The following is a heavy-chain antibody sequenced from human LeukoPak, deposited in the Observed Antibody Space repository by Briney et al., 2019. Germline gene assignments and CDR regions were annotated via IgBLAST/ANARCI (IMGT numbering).Heavy chain of an antibody. V-gene: IGHV5-10-1*01. J-gene: IGHJ1*01. D-gene: IGHD6-19*01. CDR1: GYSFTSYW. CDR2: IDPSDSYT. Sequence: ESLKISCKGSGYSFTSYWISWVRQMPGKGLEWMGRIDPSDSYTNYSPSFQGHVTISADKSISTAYLQWSSLKASDTAMYYCAGAGIAVAGNAEYFQHWGQGTLVTVSS. CDR3: AGAGIAVAGNAEYFQH.